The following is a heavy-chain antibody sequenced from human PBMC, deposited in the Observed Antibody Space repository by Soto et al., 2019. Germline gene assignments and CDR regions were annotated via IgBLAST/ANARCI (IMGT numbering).Heavy chain of an antibody. D-gene: IGHD4-17*01. CDR1: GGSFSGYY. J-gene: IGHJ3*02. CDR2: INHSGST. Sequence: SETLSLTCAVYGGSFSGYYWTWIRQPPGTGLEWIGEINHSGSTNYNPSLKSRVTISVDTSKNQFSLKLSSLTAADTAVYYCARLYCDYGGDAFDIWGQGTMVTVSS. CDR3: ARLYCDYGGDAFDI. V-gene: IGHV4-34*01.